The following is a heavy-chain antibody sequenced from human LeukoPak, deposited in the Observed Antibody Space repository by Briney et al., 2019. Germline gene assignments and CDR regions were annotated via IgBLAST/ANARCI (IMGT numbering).Heavy chain of an antibody. V-gene: IGHV4-34*01. CDR2: INHSGST. Sequence: PSETLSLTCAVYGGSFSGSYWSWIRQPPGKGLKWIGEINHSGSTNYNPSLKSRVTISVDTSKNQFSLKLNSVTAADTALYYCARGRGPSRITGTTTQLGGVWFDPWGQGTLVTVSS. D-gene: IGHD1-7*01. J-gene: IGHJ5*02. CDR1: GGSFSGSY. CDR3: ARGRGPSRITGTTTQLGGVWFDP.